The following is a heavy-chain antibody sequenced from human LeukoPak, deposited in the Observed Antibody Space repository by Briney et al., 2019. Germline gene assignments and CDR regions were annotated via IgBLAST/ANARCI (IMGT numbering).Heavy chain of an antibody. Sequence: PGGSLRLSCAASGFIFTNYWMSWVRQAPGKGLEWVANIKQDGSEKYYVDSVKGRFTISRDNAKNSLYLQMNSLRAEDTAVYYCATRGIAAAARLVDYWGQGTLVTVSS. V-gene: IGHV3-7*01. CDR2: IKQDGSEK. D-gene: IGHD6-13*01. CDR3: ATRGIAAAARLVDY. J-gene: IGHJ4*02. CDR1: GFIFTNYW.